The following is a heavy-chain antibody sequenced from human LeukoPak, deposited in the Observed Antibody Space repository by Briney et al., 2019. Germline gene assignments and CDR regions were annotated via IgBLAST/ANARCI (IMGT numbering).Heavy chain of an antibody. J-gene: IGHJ6*02. CDR3: ARGYEGVYGMDV. D-gene: IGHD5-12*01. CDR2: INPNSGGT. V-gene: IGHV1-2*02. CDR1: GYTFTGYY. Sequence: ASVKVSCKASGYTFTGYYMHWVRQAPGQGLEWMGWINPNSGGTDYAQKFQGRVTMTRDTSIGTAYMELSRLRSDDTAVYYCARGYEGVYGMDVWGQGTTVTVSS.